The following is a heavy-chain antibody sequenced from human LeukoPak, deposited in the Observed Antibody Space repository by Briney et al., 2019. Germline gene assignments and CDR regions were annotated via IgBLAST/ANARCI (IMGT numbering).Heavy chain of an antibody. J-gene: IGHJ4*02. CDR3: ARDRYYYDSSGSIDY. D-gene: IGHD3-22*01. V-gene: IGHV1-2*02. Sequence: ASVKVSCKASGYTFSNYDMNWVRQAPGQGLEWMGWINPNSGGTNYAQKFQGRVTMTRDTSISTAYMELSRLRSDDTAVYYCARDRYYYDSSGSIDYWGQGTLVTVSS. CDR2: INPNSGGT. CDR1: GYTFSNYD.